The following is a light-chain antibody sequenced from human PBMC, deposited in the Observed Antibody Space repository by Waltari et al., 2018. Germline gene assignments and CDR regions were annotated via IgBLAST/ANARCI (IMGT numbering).Light chain of an antibody. J-gene: IGLJ2*01. CDR2: DDS. CDR3: QVWDSSGDLLVI. CDR1: NIEAKS. V-gene: IGLV3-21*02. Sequence: SYVLTQPHSVSVAPGQPASITWGGDNIEAKSVHWYQQKPGQAPVVVVFDDSDRPSGIPERFSGANSGNTATLTISRVEGGDEADYFCQVWDSSGDLLVIFGGGTKLTVL.